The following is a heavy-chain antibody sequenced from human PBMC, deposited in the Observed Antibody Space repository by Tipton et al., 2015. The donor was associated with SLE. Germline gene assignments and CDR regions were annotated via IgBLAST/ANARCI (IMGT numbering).Heavy chain of an antibody. J-gene: IGHJ3*02. CDR2: IGTAGDT. D-gene: IGHD3-10*01. CDR3: ARWGTGRAFDI. CDR1: GFTLSSYD. V-gene: IGHV3-13*01. Sequence: SLRLSCAASGFTLSSYDMHWVRQATGKGLEWVSAIGTAGDTYYPGSVKGRFTISRENAKNSLYLQMDSLRAGDTAVYYCARWGTGRAFDIWGQGTMVTVSS.